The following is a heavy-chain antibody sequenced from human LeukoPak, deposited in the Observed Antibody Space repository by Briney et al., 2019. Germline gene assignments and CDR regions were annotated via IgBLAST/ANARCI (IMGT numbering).Heavy chain of an antibody. D-gene: IGHD3-3*01. J-gene: IGHJ4*02. CDR2: IIFSGFST. CDR3: AKAMPSRITSVDDGDEYYVDY. CDR1: GFTFSSYA. V-gene: IGHV3-23*01. Sequence: PGGSLRLSCAASGFTFSSYAMSWVRQAPGKGLEWVSAIIFSGFSTYYADSVKGRFTISRDNSKNTLYLQMNSLRAEDTAVYYCAKAMPSRITSVDDGDEYYVDYWGQGTLVTVSS.